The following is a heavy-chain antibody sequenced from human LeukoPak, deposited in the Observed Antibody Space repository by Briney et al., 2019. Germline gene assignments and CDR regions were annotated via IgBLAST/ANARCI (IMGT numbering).Heavy chain of an antibody. V-gene: IGHV4-4*07. CDR1: GASITSYH. D-gene: IGHD2-2*01. Sequence: SETLSLTCTVSGASITSYHWSWIRQPAGKGLEWIGRMFYSGNTDYNPSLKSRLTMSIDTSKNQFSLKLSSVTAADTAVYSCARDQEHCSGTSCYPYWYDSWGQGTLVTVSS. CDR2: MFYSGNT. CDR3: ARDQEHCSGTSCYPYWYDS. J-gene: IGHJ5*01.